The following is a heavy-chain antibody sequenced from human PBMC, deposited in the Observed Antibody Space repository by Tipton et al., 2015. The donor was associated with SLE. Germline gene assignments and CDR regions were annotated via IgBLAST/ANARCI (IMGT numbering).Heavy chain of an antibody. J-gene: IGHJ3*02. CDR1: GFTFRSYE. CDR2: ISPTGHAE. V-gene: IGHV3-48*03. CDR3: ARDFAMLDDAFDI. Sequence: VQLVQSGGGLAQPGGSLRLSCVASGFTFRSYEIHWVRQAPGKGLEWLAYISPTGHAEQYGDSVKGRFTISRDNAKNSLYLQMNSLRAEDTAVYFCARDFAMLDDAFDIWGQGTMVTVSS. D-gene: IGHD2-2*01.